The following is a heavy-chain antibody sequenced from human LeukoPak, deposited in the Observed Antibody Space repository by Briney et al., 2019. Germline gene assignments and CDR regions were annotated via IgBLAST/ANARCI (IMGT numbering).Heavy chain of an antibody. CDR3: ATRADWFDP. CDR2: IYHSGST. V-gene: IGHV4-4*02. J-gene: IGHJ5*02. Sequence: PSGTLSLTCAVSGGSISSSNWWSWVRQPPGKGLEWIGEIYHSGSTNYNPSLKSRVTLSLDTSKNQFSLKLKSVTAADTAVYFCATRADWFDPWGQGTLVTVSS. CDR1: GGSISSSNW.